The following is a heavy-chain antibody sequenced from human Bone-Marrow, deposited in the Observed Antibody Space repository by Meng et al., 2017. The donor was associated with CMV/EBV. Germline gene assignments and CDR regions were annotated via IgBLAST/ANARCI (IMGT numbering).Heavy chain of an antibody. V-gene: IGHV4-4*02. J-gene: IGHJ4*02. CDR2: IYHSGST. Sequence: SETLSLTCAVSGGSISSSNWWSWVRQPPGKGLEWIGEIYHSGSTNYNPSLKSRVTISVDKSKNQFSLKLSSVTAADTAVYYCARAGVAAAGVFGFDYWGQGTLVTVSS. CDR1: GGSISSSNW. D-gene: IGHD6-13*01. CDR3: ARAGVAAAGVFGFDY.